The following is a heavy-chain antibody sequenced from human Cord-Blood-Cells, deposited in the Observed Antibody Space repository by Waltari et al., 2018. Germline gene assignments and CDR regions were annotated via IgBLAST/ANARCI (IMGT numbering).Heavy chain of an antibody. CDR3: AGEIRDIVVVVAANL. D-gene: IGHD2-15*01. CDR2: INHSGST. V-gene: IGHV4-34*01. J-gene: IGHJ5*02. Sequence: QVQLQQWGAGLLKPSETLSLTCAVYGGSFSGYYWSWIRQPPGKGLEWSGEINHSGSTNYNPSLKSRVTISVDTSKNQFSLKLSSVTAADTAVYYCAGEIRDIVVVVAANLWGQGTLVTVSS. CDR1: GGSFSGYY.